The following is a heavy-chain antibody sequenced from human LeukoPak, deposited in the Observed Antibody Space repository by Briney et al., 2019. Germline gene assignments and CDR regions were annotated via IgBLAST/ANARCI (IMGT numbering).Heavy chain of an antibody. CDR1: GGSISSSNW. D-gene: IGHD1-26*01. Sequence: PSGTLSLTCAVSGGSISSSNWWSWVRQPPGKGLEWIGEIYHSGSTNYNPSLKSRVTISVDTSKNQFSLKLSSVTAADTAVYYCARSPGWEYNWFDPWGQGTLVTVSS. CDR3: ARSPGWEYNWFDP. V-gene: IGHV4-4*02. J-gene: IGHJ5*02. CDR2: IYHSGST.